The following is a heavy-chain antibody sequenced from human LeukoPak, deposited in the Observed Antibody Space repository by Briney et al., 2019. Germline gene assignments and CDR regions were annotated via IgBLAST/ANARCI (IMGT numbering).Heavy chain of an antibody. Sequence: SETLSLTCTVSGGSISSYYWSWIRQPAGKGLEWIGRIYTSGSTNYNPSLKSRVTMSVDTSKNQFSLKLSSVTAADTAVYYCARLARAGYNYRLYFDLWGRGTLVTVSS. CDR2: IYTSGST. CDR1: GGSISSYY. CDR3: ARLARAGYNYRLYFDL. D-gene: IGHD5-24*01. J-gene: IGHJ2*01. V-gene: IGHV4-4*07.